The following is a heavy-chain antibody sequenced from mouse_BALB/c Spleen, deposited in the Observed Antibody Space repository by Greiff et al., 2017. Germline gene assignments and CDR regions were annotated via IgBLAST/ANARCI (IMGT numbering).Heavy chain of an antibody. J-gene: IGHJ4*01. CDR2: ILPGSGST. CDR3: ARGLLSDAMDY. Sequence: QVHVKQSGAELMKPGASVKISCKATGYTFSSYWIEWVKQRPGHGLEWIGEILPGSGSTNYNEKFKGKATFTADTSSNTAYMQLSSLTSEDSAVYYCARGLLSDAMDYWGQGTSVTVSS. D-gene: IGHD1-1*02. CDR1: GYTFSSYW. V-gene: IGHV1-9*01.